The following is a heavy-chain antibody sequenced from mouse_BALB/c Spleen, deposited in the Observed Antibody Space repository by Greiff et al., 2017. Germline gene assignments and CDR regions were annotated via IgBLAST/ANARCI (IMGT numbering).Heavy chain of an antibody. CDR2: ISNGGGST. V-gene: IGHV5-12-2*01. Sequence: EVMLVESGGGLVQPGGSLKLSCAASGFTFSSYTMSWVRQTPEKRLEWVAYISNGGGSTYYPDTVKGRFTISRDNAKNTLYLQMSSLKSEDTAMYYCARSGNSSYFDYWGQGTTLTVSS. D-gene: IGHD1-1*01. CDR3: ARSGNSSYFDY. J-gene: IGHJ2*01. CDR1: GFTFSSYT.